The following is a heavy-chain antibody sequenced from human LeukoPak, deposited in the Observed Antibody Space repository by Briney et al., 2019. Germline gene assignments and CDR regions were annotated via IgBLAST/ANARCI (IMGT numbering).Heavy chain of an antibody. D-gene: IGHD6-6*01. CDR2: ISWNSGSI. J-gene: IGHJ4*02. Sequence: GGSLRLSCAASGFTFDDYAMHWVRQAPGKGLEWVSGISWNSGSIGYADSVKGRFTISRDNAKNSLYLQMNSLRAEDMALYYCAKGYSSSPSYYFDYWGQGTLVTVSS. CDR3: AKGYSSSPSYYFDY. CDR1: GFTFDDYA. V-gene: IGHV3-9*03.